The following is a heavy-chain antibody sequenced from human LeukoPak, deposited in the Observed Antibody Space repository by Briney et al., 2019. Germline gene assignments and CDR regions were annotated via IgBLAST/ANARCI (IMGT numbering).Heavy chain of an antibody. CDR2: IYLADSDN. CDR3: ARQDGSAWYYFDY. CDR1: GYSFPSYW. Sequence: GESLQISGKGSGYSFPSYWIGWVRQLLGKGLGWMGVIYLADSDNRYSPSFQGQVTSSADKSISTAYLQWSSLKASDTAMYYCARQDGSAWYYFDYWGQGTLVAVSS. D-gene: IGHD6-19*01. V-gene: IGHV5-51*01. J-gene: IGHJ4*02.